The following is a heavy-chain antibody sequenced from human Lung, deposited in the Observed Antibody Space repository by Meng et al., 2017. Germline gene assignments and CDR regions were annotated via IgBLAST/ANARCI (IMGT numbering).Heavy chain of an antibody. CDR1: GGSITSSTW. CDR3: ARFDISSSGRGDY. D-gene: IGHD1-26*01. Sequence: QVHVQGSGPGPVKPSGTPSLTCAVSGGSITSSTWWSWVRQTPGKGLEWFGEIFHSGSTNYNPPLESRVTISVDKSKNQFSLKVYSVTAADTATYYCARFDISSSGRGDYWGQGILVTVSS. V-gene: IGHV4-4*02. J-gene: IGHJ4*02. CDR2: IFHSGST.